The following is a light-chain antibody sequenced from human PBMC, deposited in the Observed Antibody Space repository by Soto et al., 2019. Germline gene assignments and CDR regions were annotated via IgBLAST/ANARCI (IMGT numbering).Light chain of an antibody. V-gene: IGKV3-20*01. CDR3: QHSGDFRWT. Sequence: EIVLTQSPGTLSLSPGERATLSCRASQSFHTNYLAWYQQRPGQAPRLLIYAASRRASGIPDRFSGSGSGTDFTLTISRLEPEDFAVYYCQHSGDFRWTFGQGTKVEVK. CDR2: AAS. J-gene: IGKJ1*01. CDR1: QSFHTNY.